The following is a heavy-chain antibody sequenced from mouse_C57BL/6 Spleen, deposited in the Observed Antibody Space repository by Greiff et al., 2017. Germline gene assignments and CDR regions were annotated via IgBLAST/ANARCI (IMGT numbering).Heavy chain of an antibody. CDR3: ARGGLLHYYAMDY. CDR2: INPNNGGT. Sequence: VQLQQSGPELVKPGASVKMSCKASGYTFTDYNMHWVKQSHGKSLEWIGYINPNNGGTSYNQKFKGKATLTVNKSSSTAYMELRSLTSEDSAAYYCARGGLLHYYAMDYWGQGTSVTVSS. D-gene: IGHD2-3*01. J-gene: IGHJ4*01. CDR1: GYTFTDYN. V-gene: IGHV1-22*01.